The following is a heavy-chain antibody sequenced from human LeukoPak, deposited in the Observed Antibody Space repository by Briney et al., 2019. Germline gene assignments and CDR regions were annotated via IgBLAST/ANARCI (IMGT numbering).Heavy chain of an antibody. Sequence: SVKVSCKASGYTFTGHYMHWVRQAPGQGLEWMGWINPNRGGTNYVQKFQGRVTMTRDTSIGTAYMELSRLRSDDTAVYYCARDRREVSYYGSGSFKFGENYFDYWGQGTLVTVSS. CDR2: INPNRGGT. J-gene: IGHJ4*02. CDR1: GYTFTGHY. CDR3: ARDRREVSYYGSGSFKFGENYFDY. V-gene: IGHV1-2*02. D-gene: IGHD3-10*01.